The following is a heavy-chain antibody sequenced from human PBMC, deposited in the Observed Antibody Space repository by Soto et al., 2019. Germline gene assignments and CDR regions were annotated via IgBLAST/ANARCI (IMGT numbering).Heavy chain of an antibody. Sequence: QVQLVQSGAEVREPGASVKVSCKASGFSLSTNYIHWVRQAPGQGLEWMALISPSGDKVSYAQRFQGRVTVTRDTSISPVHMELSILLSGDTGTYYCAREPPGTGRFEYGGQGTLVTVSS. CDR1: GFSLSTNY. J-gene: IGHJ4*02. CDR3: AREPPGTGRFEY. V-gene: IGHV1-46*01. D-gene: IGHD3-10*01. CDR2: ISPSGDKV.